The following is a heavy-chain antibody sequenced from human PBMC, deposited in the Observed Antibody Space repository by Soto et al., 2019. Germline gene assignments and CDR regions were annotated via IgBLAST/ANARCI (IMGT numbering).Heavy chain of an antibody. V-gene: IGHV1-2*02. Sequence: ASVKVSCKASGYTFTGYYMHWVGQAPGQGLEWMGWINPYRGGTNYAQKFQGRVTMTRDTSISTAYMELSRLRSDDTAVYYCARDKTSIVVVPAAIRGFWFDPWGQGTLVTVSS. CDR2: INPYRGGT. CDR1: GYTFTGYY. D-gene: IGHD2-2*02. CDR3: ARDKTSIVVVPAAIRGFWFDP. J-gene: IGHJ5*02.